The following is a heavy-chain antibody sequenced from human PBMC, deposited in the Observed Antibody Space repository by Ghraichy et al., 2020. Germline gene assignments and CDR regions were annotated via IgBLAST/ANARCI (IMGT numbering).Heavy chain of an antibody. CDR1: GFTFSSYW. CDR3: ARDGTAVPAASPHYYGMDV. Sequence: GGSLRLSCAASGFTFSSYWMSWVRQAPGKGLEWVANIKQDGSEKYYVDSVKGRFTISRDNAKNSLYLQMNSLRAEDTAVYYCARDGTAVPAASPHYYGMDVWGQGTTVTVSS. J-gene: IGHJ6*02. D-gene: IGHD2-2*01. CDR2: IKQDGSEK. V-gene: IGHV3-7*03.